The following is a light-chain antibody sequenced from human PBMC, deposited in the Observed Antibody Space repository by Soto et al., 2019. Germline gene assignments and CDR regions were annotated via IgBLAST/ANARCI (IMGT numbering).Light chain of an antibody. V-gene: IGKV1-39*01. CDR2: GSS. CDR3: QQLHDYPIT. CDR1: QSISDY. J-gene: IGKJ5*01. Sequence: DIQMTQSPSSLSASVGDRVTITFRASQSISDYLNWYQQKPGKAPKLLIYGSSSLQSGVPSRFSGSGSGTDFTLTISSLQPEDFATYYCQQLHDYPITFGQGTRLEIK.